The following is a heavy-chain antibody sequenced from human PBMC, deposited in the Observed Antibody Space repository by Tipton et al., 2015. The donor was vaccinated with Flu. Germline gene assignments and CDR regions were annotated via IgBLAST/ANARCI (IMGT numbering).Heavy chain of an antibody. V-gene: IGHV4-38-2*02. Sequence: TLSLTCTVSGYSISSRYYWGWIRQPPGKGLEWIGCVYHGGTTYYNPSLKGRVAISLDTFNNQFSLKLTSVTAADTAVYYCARHTGDSVRGIIDYWGQGTLVTVSS. J-gene: IGHJ4*02. CDR3: ARHTGDSVRGIIDY. D-gene: IGHD3-10*02. CDR1: GYSISSRYY. CDR2: VYHGGTT.